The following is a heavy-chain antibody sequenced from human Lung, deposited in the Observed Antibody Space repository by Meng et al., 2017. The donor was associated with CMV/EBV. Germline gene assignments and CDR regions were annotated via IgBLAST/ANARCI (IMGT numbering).Heavy chain of an antibody. Sequence: GGSXRLXCAASGFTFSSYAMSWVRQAPGKGLEWVSAISGSGGSTYYADSVKGRFTISRDNSKNTLYLQMNSLRAEDTAVYYCAKGRSLGYYYYGMDVWGQGTTVTVSS. CDR2: ISGSGGST. D-gene: IGHD3-16*02. V-gene: IGHV3-23*01. CDR1: GFTFSSYA. CDR3: AKGRSLGYYYYGMDV. J-gene: IGHJ6*02.